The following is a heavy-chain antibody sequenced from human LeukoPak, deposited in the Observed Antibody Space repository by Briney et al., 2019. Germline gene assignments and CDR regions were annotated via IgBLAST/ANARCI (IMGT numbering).Heavy chain of an antibody. CDR2: IKPDGSLI. CDR1: GFTFSSYW. CDR3: AKWELYSGFYYIDY. Sequence: TGGSLRLSCAASGFTFSSYWMTWVRQGPGKGLEWVANIKPDGSLIYYVDSVKGRFTISRDNAKNSLCLQMNSLRAEDTAVYYCAKWELYSGFYYIDYWGQGTLATVSS. V-gene: IGHV3-7*01. J-gene: IGHJ4*02. D-gene: IGHD1-26*01.